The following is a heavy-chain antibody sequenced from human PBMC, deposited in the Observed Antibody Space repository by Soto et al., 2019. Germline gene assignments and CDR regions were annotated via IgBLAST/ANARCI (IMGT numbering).Heavy chain of an antibody. CDR2: IKQDGTEK. J-gene: IGHJ3*02. CDR3: ARGDTPMITGMDSFDI. Sequence: GGSLRLSGAASGFTFSRYWMNWVRQAPGKGLEWVANIKQDGTEKNYVDSVKGRFTISRDNARKSLYLQMDSLRAEDTAVYFCARGDTPMITGMDSFDIWGQGTMVTVSS. CDR1: GFTFSRYW. D-gene: IGHD5-18*01. V-gene: IGHV3-7*01.